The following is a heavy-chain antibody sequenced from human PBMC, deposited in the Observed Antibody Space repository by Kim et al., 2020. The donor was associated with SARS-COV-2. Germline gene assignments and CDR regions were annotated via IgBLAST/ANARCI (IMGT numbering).Heavy chain of an antibody. V-gene: IGHV3-30*07. CDR3: ARGYSSGWYDYYGMDV. D-gene: IGHD6-19*01. Sequence: SVKGRFTLSRDNSKNTLYLQMNSLRAEDTAVYYCARGYSSGWYDYYGMDVWGQGTTVTVSS. J-gene: IGHJ6*02.